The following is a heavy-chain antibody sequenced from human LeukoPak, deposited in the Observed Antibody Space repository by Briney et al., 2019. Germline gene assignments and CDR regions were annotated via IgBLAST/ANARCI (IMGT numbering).Heavy chain of an antibody. CDR1: GGSFSGYY. CDR2: INHSGST. Sequence: LSETLSLTCAVYGGSFSGYYWSWIRQPPGKGLEWIGEINHSGSTNYNPSLKSRVTISVDASKNQFSLKLSSVTAADTAVYYCARGMDTSIGMDVWGQGTTVTVSS. J-gene: IGHJ6*02. V-gene: IGHV4-34*01. CDR3: ARGMDTSIGMDV. D-gene: IGHD2-2*01.